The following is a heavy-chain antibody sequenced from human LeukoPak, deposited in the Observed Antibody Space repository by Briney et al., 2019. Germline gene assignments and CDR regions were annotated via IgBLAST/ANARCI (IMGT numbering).Heavy chain of an antibody. Sequence: SQTLSLTCAISGDSVSSSSAAWNWIRQSPSRGLEWLGRTYYRSKWYNDYAVSVKSRITINPDTSKNQFSLQLNSVTPEDTAAYYCARDFLLAAGTYFDYWGQGTLVTVSS. J-gene: IGHJ4*02. V-gene: IGHV6-1*01. CDR2: TYYRSKWYN. CDR1: GDSVSSSSAA. D-gene: IGHD6-13*01. CDR3: ARDFLLAAGTYFDY.